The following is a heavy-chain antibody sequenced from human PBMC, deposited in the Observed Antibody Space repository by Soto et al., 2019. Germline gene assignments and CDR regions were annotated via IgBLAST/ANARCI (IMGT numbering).Heavy chain of an antibody. J-gene: IGHJ4*02. CDR1: GYTFSNYG. V-gene: IGHV1-3*01. CDR2: MNAGNGNT. Sequence: XSVKVSCKASGYTFSNYGIHLVRHPPGQRLEWMGLMNAGNGNTKYSQKFQGRGTLTRDTSASTAYMELSSLRSEDTAVYYCASCPQNCITSSPCCLFFDYWGQGTLVTVSS. D-gene: IGHD3-10*01. CDR3: ASCPQNCITSSPCCLFFDY.